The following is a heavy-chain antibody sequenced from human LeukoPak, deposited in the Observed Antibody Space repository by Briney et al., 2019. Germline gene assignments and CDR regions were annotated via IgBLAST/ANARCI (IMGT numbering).Heavy chain of an antibody. D-gene: IGHD4-17*01. CDR1: GFTFASYA. Sequence: GGSLRLSCVGSGFTFASYAMTWVRLAPGKGLEWVASIRGGGSYGNYADSVRGRFTISTDNSRNTLYLQMDSLRADDTAVYYCGRDPNGDYVGAFVFWGQGTLVSVSS. CDR3: GRDPNGDYVGAFVF. CDR2: IRGGGSYG. J-gene: IGHJ3*01. V-gene: IGHV3-23*01.